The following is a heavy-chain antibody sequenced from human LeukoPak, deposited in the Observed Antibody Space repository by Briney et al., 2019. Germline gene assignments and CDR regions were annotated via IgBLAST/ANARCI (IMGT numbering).Heavy chain of an antibody. J-gene: IGHJ4*02. V-gene: IGHV3-7*01. D-gene: IGHD3-10*01. CDR3: VREDFGKYYFDY. CDR2: INHNGNVN. Sequence: PGGSLRLSCAASGFTFSSHWMNWARQAPGKGLEWVASINHNGNVNYYVDSVKGRFTISRDNSKNTLYLQMNSLRAEDTAVYYCVREDFGKYYFDYWGQGTLVTVSS. CDR1: GFTFSSHW.